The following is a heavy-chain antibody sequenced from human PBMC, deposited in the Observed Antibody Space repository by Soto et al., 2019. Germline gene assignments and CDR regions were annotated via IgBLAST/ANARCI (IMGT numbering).Heavy chain of an antibody. CDR3: TTEQIVVVALAWFDP. V-gene: IGHV3-15*01. J-gene: IGHJ5*02. D-gene: IGHD2-21*01. CDR2: IKSKTDGGTT. Sequence: KSGGSLRLSCAASGFTFSNAWMSWVRQAPGKGLEWVGRIKSKTDGGTTDYAAPVKGRFTISRDDSKNTLYLQMNSLKTEDTAVYYCTTEQIVVVALAWFDPWGQGTLVTVSS. CDR1: GFTFSNAW.